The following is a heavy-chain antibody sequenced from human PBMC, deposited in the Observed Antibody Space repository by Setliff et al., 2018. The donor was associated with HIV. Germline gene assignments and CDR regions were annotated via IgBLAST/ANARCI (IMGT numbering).Heavy chain of an antibody. CDR3: ARLSCSSNSCPFDY. V-gene: IGHV4-39*06. D-gene: IGHD2-2*01. CDR2: VYYSGTT. Sequence: SETLSLTCSVSDGSMTSGSYYWGWIRQPPGKGLEWIGSVYYSGTTYYNPSLKSRLRMSVDTSKNQFTLKVISMPAADTAVYYCARLSCSSNSCPFDYWVQGTLVTVSS. CDR1: DGSMTSGSYY. J-gene: IGHJ4*02.